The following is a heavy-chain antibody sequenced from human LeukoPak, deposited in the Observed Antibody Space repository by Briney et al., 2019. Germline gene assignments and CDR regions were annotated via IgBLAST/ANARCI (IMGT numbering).Heavy chain of an antibody. V-gene: IGHV4-4*07. D-gene: IGHD2-15*01. Sequence: PSETLSLTCTVSGGSISSYYWSWIRQPAGKGLEWIGRIYTSGSTNYNPSLKSRVTMSVDMSKNQFSLKLSSVTAADTAVYYCARAGSGLRTRYFDYWGQGTLVTVSS. CDR2: IYTSGST. CDR3: ARAGSGLRTRYFDY. CDR1: GGSISSYY. J-gene: IGHJ4*02.